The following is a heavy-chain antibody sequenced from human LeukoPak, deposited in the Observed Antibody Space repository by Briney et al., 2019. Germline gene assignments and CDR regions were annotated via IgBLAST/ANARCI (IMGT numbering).Heavy chain of an antibody. J-gene: IGHJ3*02. CDR3: AKVSLNMVNDAFDI. Sequence: GGSLRLSCEASGFSVTNNYMSWFRLAPGKGLEWVSVLYTGGIRYYAGFVRGRFTISRDDSKNTLYLQMNSLRAEDTAMYYCAKVSLNMVNDAFDIWGQGTMVSVSS. CDR2: LYTGGIR. D-gene: IGHD4/OR15-4a*01. V-gene: IGHV3-66*02. CDR1: GFSVTNNY.